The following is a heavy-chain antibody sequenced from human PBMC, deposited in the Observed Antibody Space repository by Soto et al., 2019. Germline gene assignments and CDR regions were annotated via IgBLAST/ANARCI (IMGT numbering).Heavy chain of an antibody. Sequence: AVGSLRLSCAASGFIFSDYYMSWIRQAPGKGLEWVSYMSSGSSGSSYIDYADSVKGRFTISRDNAKNSLYLQMNSLRAEDTAVYYCAREVSDFWSGYLPPRGPFDYWGQGTLVTVSS. CDR2: MSSGSSGSSYI. V-gene: IGHV3-11*06. D-gene: IGHD3-3*01. CDR1: GFIFSDYY. J-gene: IGHJ4*02. CDR3: AREVSDFWSGYLPPRGPFDY.